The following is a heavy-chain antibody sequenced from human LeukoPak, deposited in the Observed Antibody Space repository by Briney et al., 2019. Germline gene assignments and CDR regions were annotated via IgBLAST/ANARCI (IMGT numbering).Heavy chain of an antibody. CDR2: INPSGGST. CDR1: GYTFTSYY. J-gene: IGHJ4*02. Sequence: GASVKVSCKASGYTFTSYYMHWVRQAHGQGLEWMGIINPSGGSTSYAQKFQGRVTMTRDTSTSTVYMELSSLRSEDTAVYYCARDGSRYEAEPLYYFDYWGQGTLVTVSS. CDR3: ARDGSRYEAEPLYYFDY. D-gene: IGHD3-9*01. V-gene: IGHV1-46*01.